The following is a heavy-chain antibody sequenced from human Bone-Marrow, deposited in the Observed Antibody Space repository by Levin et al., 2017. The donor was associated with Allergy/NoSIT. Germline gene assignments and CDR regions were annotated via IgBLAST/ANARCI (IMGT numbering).Heavy chain of an antibody. Sequence: ETLSLTCAASGFTFNNYAMSWVRQAPGKGLEWVSVVSGGGGTIYYADSVKGRFTISRDNSKNTLYLEMNSLRAEDTAIYYCANSGGSDRELSDFWGPGTLVTVSS. V-gene: IGHV3-23*01. CDR2: VSGGGGTI. CDR3: ANSGGSDRELSDF. D-gene: IGHD1-26*01. CDR1: GFTFNNYA. J-gene: IGHJ4*02.